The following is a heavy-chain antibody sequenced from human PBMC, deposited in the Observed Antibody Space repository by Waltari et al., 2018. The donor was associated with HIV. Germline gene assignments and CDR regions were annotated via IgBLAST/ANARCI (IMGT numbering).Heavy chain of an antibody. CDR1: GFTFVGYA. D-gene: IGHD3-10*01. V-gene: IGHV3-23*01. Sequence: VQLLESGGGWVMPGGSLRLSCAASGFTFVGYAMTWVRLAPGKGLEWVSGISGSGGSTFYADSVKGRFAISRDNSKNTLYLQMNTLRAEDTAVYYCAKFRGSGSDYWGQGAQVTVSS. J-gene: IGHJ4*02. CDR2: ISGSGGST. CDR3: AKFRGSGSDY.